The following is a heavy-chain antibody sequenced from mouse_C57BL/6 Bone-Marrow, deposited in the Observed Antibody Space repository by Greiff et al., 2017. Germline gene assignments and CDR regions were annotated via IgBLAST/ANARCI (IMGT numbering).Heavy chain of an antibody. D-gene: IGHD1-1*01. CDR2: IYPSDSET. Sequence: QVQLQQPGAELVRPGSSVKLSCQASGYTFTSSWLAWVKQRPGQGLEWIGNIYPSDSETHFNQKFKGKATLPVAKSSSPAYMQLSSLTSEDSAVYYCAIEGIYYYGSPYWYYEVRGTGTTVSVPS. CDR3: AIEGIYYYGSPYWYYEV. J-gene: IGHJ1*03. V-gene: IGHV1-61*01. CDR1: GYTFTSSW.